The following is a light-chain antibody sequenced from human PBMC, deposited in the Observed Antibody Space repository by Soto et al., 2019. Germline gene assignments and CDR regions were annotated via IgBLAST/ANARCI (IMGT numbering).Light chain of an antibody. CDR2: AAS. CDR1: QSISSY. CDR3: QQSYSTPWT. J-gene: IGKJ1*01. V-gene: IGKV1-39*01. Sequence: DIQMTQSPSSLSASLGDRVTITCRASQSISSYLNWYQQKPGKAPKLLIHAASSLESGVPSRFSGSGSGTDFTLTISSLQPEDFATYYCQQSYSTPWTFGQGTKVDIK.